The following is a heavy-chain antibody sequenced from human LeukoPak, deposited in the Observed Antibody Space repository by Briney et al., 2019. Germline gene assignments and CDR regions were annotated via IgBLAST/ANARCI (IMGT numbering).Heavy chain of an antibody. Sequence: SETLSLTCTVSGDSISRYYWSWIRQSPGKGLEWIGYYGGRTTYNPSLKSRVTMSVDTSKNQFSLKLTSVTAADTAVYYCARYDHAPTYYYYYMDVWGTGTTVTVPS. V-gene: IGHV4-59*01. D-gene: IGHD1-1*01. J-gene: IGHJ6*03. CDR2: YYGGRT. CDR1: GDSISRYY. CDR3: ARYDHAPTYYYYYMDV.